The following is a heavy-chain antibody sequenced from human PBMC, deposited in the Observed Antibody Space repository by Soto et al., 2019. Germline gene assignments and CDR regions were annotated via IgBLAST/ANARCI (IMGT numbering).Heavy chain of an antibody. Sequence: QVQLVQSGAEVKKPGASVKVSCKASGYTFTSYGISWVRQAPGQGLEWMGWISAYNGNTNYAQKLQGRVTMTTDTSTSTAYMELRSLRSDDTAVHYCARDTYLMYSSSSRVSDYYYGMDVWGQGTTVTVSS. J-gene: IGHJ6*02. D-gene: IGHD6-6*01. CDR3: ARDTYLMYSSSSRVSDYYYGMDV. CDR1: GYTFTSYG. CDR2: ISAYNGNT. V-gene: IGHV1-18*01.